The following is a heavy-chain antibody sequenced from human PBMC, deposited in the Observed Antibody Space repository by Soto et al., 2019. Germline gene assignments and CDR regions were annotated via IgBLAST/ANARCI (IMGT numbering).Heavy chain of an antibody. D-gene: IGHD4-17*01. V-gene: IGHV3-21*06. Sequence: PWGSLRLSCAASGFTFSAYNMNCVRQPPGKGLEWVSPITSSSSSIYYADSLKGRFTISRDNAKNSLYLQMNSLRAEDTAVYYCASHYGDNGWFDPWGQGTLVTVSS. CDR2: ITSSSSSI. CDR3: ASHYGDNGWFDP. J-gene: IGHJ5*02. CDR1: GFTFSAYN.